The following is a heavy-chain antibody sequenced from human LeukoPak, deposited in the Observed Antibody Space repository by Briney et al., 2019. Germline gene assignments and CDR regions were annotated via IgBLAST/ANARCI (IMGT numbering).Heavy chain of an antibody. Sequence: NPSETLSLTCTVSGGSISSYYWSWIRQPPGKGLEWIGYIYYSGSTNYNPSLKSRVTISVDTSKNQFSLKLSSVTAADTAVYYCARDRDGYNSFYMDVWGKGTTVTISS. CDR2: IYYSGST. J-gene: IGHJ6*03. CDR1: GGSISSYY. V-gene: IGHV4-59*01. CDR3: ARDRDGYNSFYMDV. D-gene: IGHD5-24*01.